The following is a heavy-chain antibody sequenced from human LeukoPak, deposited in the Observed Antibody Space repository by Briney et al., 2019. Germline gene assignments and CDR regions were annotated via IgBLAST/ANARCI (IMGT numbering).Heavy chain of an antibody. CDR1: GYSFTSYW. Sequence: LGESLKISCKGSGYSFTSYWIGWVRQMPGKGLEWMGIIFPGDSDIRYSPSFQGQVTISADKSMSTAYLQWSSLKPSDTAIYYCTRPTLDLGDPIDYWGQGTLVTVSS. D-gene: IGHD4-17*01. CDR3: TRPTLDLGDPIDY. J-gene: IGHJ4*02. CDR2: IFPGDSDI. V-gene: IGHV5-51*01.